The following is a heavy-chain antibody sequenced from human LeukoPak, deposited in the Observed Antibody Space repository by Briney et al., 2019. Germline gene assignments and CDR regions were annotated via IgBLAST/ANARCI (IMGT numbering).Heavy chain of an antibody. CDR2: INHSGST. D-gene: IGHD1-20*01. J-gene: IGHJ4*02. CDR1: GGFFSGYY. Sequence: SETLSLTCAVYGGFFSGYYWSWIRQPPGKGLEWIGKINHSGSTNYNPSLKSRVTISVDTSKNQFSLKLSSVTAADTAVYYCARFGYNWNYFDYWGQGTLVTVSS. V-gene: IGHV4-34*01. CDR3: ARFGYNWNYFDY.